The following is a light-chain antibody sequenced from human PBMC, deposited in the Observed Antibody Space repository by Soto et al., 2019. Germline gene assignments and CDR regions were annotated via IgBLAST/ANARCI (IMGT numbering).Light chain of an antibody. CDR1: SSDVGGYNY. Sequence: QSALTQPASVSGSPGQSITISCTGTSSDVGGYNYVSWYQQYPGKAPKLMIFEVSSRPSGVSNRFSGSKSGNTASLTISGLQVGDEADYYCSSYTYSSTLVFGGGTQLTVL. V-gene: IGLV2-14*01. J-gene: IGLJ2*01. CDR3: SSYTYSSTLV. CDR2: EVS.